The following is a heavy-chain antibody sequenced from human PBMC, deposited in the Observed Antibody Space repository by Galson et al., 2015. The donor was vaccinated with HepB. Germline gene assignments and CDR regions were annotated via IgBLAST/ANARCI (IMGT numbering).Heavy chain of an antibody. CDR2: IDPSDSYT. D-gene: IGHD5-24*01. CDR3: ARHVQSGYNYLPGDY. Sequence: QSGAEVKKPGESLRISCKGSGYSFINHWISWVRQMPGKGLEWMGRIDPSDSYTNYSPSFQGHVTFSADKSITTAYLQWSSLKASDTAMYYCARHVQSGYNYLPGDYWGQGTLGTVSS. V-gene: IGHV5-10-1*01. J-gene: IGHJ4*02. CDR1: GYSFINHW.